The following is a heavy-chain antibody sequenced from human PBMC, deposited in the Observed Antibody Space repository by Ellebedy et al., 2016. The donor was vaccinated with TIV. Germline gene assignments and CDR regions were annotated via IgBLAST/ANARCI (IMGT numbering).Heavy chain of an antibody. J-gene: IGHJ4*02. CDR1: GGSISSSSYY. CDR3: ARVAGIRRPDEFDY. Sequence: SETLSLTCTVSGGSISSSSYYWGWIRQPPGKGLEWIGSIYYSGSTYYNPSLKSRVTISVDTSKNQFSLKLSSVTAADTAVYYCARVAGIRRPDEFDYWGQGTLVTVSS. V-gene: IGHV4-39*01. D-gene: IGHD3-10*01. CDR2: IYYSGST.